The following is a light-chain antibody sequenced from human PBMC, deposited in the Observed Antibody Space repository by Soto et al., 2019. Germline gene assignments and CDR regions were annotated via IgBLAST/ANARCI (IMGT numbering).Light chain of an antibody. CDR2: GNS. Sequence: QSALTQPPSVSGAPGQRVTISCTGSSSNIGAGYDVHWYQQLPGTAPKLLIYGNSNRPSGVPDRFSGSKSGTSASLAITGLQAEDEADYYCVSYTTSASYVFGTGTKV. V-gene: IGLV1-40*01. J-gene: IGLJ1*01. CDR1: SSNIGAGYD. CDR3: VSYTTSASYV.